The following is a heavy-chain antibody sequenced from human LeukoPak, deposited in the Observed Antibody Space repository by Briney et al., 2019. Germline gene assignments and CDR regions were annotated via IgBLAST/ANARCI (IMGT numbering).Heavy chain of an antibody. CDR3: AKDRRVWFEELLYYYYGMDV. D-gene: IGHD3-10*01. V-gene: IGHV3-11*06. Sequence: PGGSLRLSCAASGFSFSDYYMSWIRQTPEEGLEWLSYISSSSDYKNYADSLKGRFTISRDNAKNSVYLQMNSLRAEDTAVYYCAKDRRVWFEELLYYYYGMDVWGQGTTVTVSS. CDR2: ISSSSDYK. J-gene: IGHJ6*02. CDR1: GFSFSDYY.